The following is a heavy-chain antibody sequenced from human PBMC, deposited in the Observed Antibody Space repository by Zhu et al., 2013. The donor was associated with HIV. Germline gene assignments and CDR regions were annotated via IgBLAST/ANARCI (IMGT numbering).Heavy chain of an antibody. D-gene: IGHD4-4*01. Sequence: QVQLVQSGAEVKKPGASVKVSCKASGYTFSSYGISWVRQAPGQGLEWMGWISGHNGNTKYAQNIQGRVTMTTDISRNTDYMDLTGLTSEDTAVYFCARREKTHDGSNLFDYWGQGTLVSVSA. CDR1: GYTFSSYG. J-gene: IGHJ4*01. V-gene: IGHV1-18*01. CDR3: ARREKTHDGSNLFDY. CDR2: ISGHNGNT.